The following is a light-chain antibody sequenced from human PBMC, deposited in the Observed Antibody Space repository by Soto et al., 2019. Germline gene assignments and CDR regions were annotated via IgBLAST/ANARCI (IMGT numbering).Light chain of an antibody. Sequence: QSALTQPASVSGSPGQSITISCTGTSSDVGAYNHVSWYQHHPGKAPKLMIYDVSNRPSGVSNRFSGSKSGNTASLTISGLQAEDEADYYCSSYTTSTTYVFGTGTQLTVL. V-gene: IGLV2-14*03. CDR3: SSYTTSTTYV. CDR1: SSDVGAYNH. CDR2: DVS. J-gene: IGLJ1*01.